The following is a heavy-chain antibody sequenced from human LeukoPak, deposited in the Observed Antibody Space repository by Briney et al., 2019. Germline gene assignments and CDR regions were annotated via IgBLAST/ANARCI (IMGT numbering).Heavy chain of an antibody. J-gene: IGHJ4*02. CDR1: GGSISSNY. CDR2: IYYSGTT. Sequence: SETLSLICTVSGGSISSNYWTWIRQPPGKGLEWIGYIYYSGTTNYNPSLKSRVTISVDTSKNHFSLKLSSVTAADTAVYYCARVSGTGLDYWGQGTLVTVSS. CDR3: ARVSGTGLDY. D-gene: IGHD6-19*01. V-gene: IGHV4-59*08.